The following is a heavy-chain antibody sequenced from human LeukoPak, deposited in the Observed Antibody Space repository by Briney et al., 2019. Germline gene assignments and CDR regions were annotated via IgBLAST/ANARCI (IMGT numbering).Heavy chain of an antibody. Sequence: PSETLSLTCTVSGGSISSYYWSWIRQPAGKGLEWIGRIYGTGSTNYNPSLKSRVTMSVDTSENQFSLRLRSVTAADTAVYYCARQIASAGTAGFDFWGQGALVTVSS. CDR3: ARQIASAGTAGFDF. V-gene: IGHV4-4*07. J-gene: IGHJ4*02. CDR2: IYGTGST. D-gene: IGHD6-13*01. CDR1: GGSISSYY.